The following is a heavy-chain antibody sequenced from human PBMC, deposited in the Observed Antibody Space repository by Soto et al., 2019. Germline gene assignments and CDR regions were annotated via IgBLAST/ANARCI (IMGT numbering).Heavy chain of an antibody. CDR2: IYPGDSDT. D-gene: IGHD6-13*01. CDR3: ARLQAAAGDNDLTFDY. V-gene: IGHV5-51*01. CDR1: GYSFTSYW. J-gene: IGHJ4*02. Sequence: GESLKISCKGSGYSFTSYWISWVRQLPGKGLEWMGLIYPGDSDTNYSPSFQGHVTISADKSISTAYLQWSSLKASDTAMYYCARLQAAAGDNDLTFDYWGQGTLVTVSS.